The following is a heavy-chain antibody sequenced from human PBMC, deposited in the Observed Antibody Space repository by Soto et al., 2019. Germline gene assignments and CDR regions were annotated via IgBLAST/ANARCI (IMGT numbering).Heavy chain of an antibody. CDR3: AKVTIEVPAPGTAV. D-gene: IGHD6-13*01. V-gene: IGHV3-23*01. Sequence: GGSLRLSCAASGFTFTNYAMSWVRHAQGKGLEWIAAIYYSGDRTFNADAAKGGFTISRNNYKNTLYLEMKGLRAEDTVIYYCAKVTIEVPAPGTAVWGQGTTVTVSS. CDR1: GFTFTNYA. CDR2: IYYSGDRT. J-gene: IGHJ6*02.